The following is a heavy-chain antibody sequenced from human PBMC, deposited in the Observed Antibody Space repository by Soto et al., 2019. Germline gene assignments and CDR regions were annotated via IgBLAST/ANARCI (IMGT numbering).Heavy chain of an antibody. J-gene: IGHJ4*02. D-gene: IGHD6-19*01. Sequence: PGGSLRLSCAASGFTFSSFSLHWVRQAPGKGLEWLALISYDGSRKYNADAVKGRFTISRDNSNNTLYLQLNSLRLEDTAVYYCARTTTVAGTPEFDYWGQGTLVTVSS. CDR3: ARTTTVAGTPEFDY. CDR2: ISYDGSRK. V-gene: IGHV3-30-3*01. CDR1: GFTFSSFS.